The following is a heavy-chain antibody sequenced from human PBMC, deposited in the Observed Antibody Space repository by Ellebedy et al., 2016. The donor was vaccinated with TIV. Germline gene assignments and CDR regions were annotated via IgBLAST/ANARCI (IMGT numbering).Heavy chain of an antibody. D-gene: IGHD5-18*01. Sequence: ASVKVSCXASGYTFTSYAMHWVRQAPGQRLEWMGWINAGNGNTKYSQKFQGRVTITRDTSASTAYMELSSLRSEDTAVYYCARSGGYSYPYYYYYGMDVWGQGTTVTVSS. J-gene: IGHJ6*02. CDR1: GYTFTSYA. CDR2: INAGNGNT. CDR3: ARSGGYSYPYYYYYGMDV. V-gene: IGHV1-3*01.